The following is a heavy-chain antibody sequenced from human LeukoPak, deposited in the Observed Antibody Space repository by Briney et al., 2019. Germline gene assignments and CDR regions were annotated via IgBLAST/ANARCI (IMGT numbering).Heavy chain of an antibody. J-gene: IGHJ4*02. D-gene: IGHD5-18*01. Sequence: ASVKVSCKASGYTFTGYYMHWVRQAPGQGLEWMGWINPNSGGTNYAQKFQGRVTMTRDTSISTAYMELSRLRSDDTAVYYCAXXXXXYSYGYGFDYWGQGTLVTVSS. CDR3: AXXXXXYSYGYGFDY. CDR1: GYTFTGYY. V-gene: IGHV1-2*02. CDR2: INPNSGGT.